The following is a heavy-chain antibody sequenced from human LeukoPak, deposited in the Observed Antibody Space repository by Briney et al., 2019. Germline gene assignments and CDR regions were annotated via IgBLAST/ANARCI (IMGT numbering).Heavy chain of an antibody. CDR3: ATDLRCSSGPHWFDP. Sequence: ASVKVSCKVSGYTLTELSMHWVRQTPGKGLEWMGGFDPEDGETIYAQKFQGRVTMTEDTSTDPAYMELSSLRSEDTAVYYCATDLRCSSGPHWFDPWGQGTLVTVSS. CDR1: GYTLTELS. V-gene: IGHV1-24*01. D-gene: IGHD6-19*01. CDR2: FDPEDGET. J-gene: IGHJ5*02.